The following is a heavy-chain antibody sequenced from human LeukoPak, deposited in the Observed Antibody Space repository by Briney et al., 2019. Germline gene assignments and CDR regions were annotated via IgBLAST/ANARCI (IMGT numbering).Heavy chain of an antibody. Sequence: PSETLSLTCTVSGGSIPTSSSYWAWIRQPPGKGLEWTGGIYYRGKTYYNPSFKSRLTISDDTSKNQFSLSLSCLTAADTAVFYCARLSLKSGAHPVWGQGSLVIVSS. CDR2: IYYRGKT. CDR1: GGSIPTSSSY. J-gene: IGHJ4*02. D-gene: IGHD2-15*01. CDR3: ARLSLKSGAHPV. V-gene: IGHV4-39*01.